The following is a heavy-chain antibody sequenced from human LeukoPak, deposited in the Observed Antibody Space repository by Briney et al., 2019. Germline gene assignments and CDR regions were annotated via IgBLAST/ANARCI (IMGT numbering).Heavy chain of an antibody. CDR2: ISAYNGNT. CDR1: GYTFTSYG. D-gene: IGHD3-9*01. CDR3: ARLYDILTGYYTQPGLSSLHY. J-gene: IGHJ4*02. Sequence: ASVKVSCKASGYTFTSYGISWVRQAPGQGLEWMRWISAYNGNTNYAQKLQGRVTMTTDTSTSTAYMELRSLRSDDTAVYYCARLYDILTGYYTQPGLSSLHYWGQGTLVTVSS. V-gene: IGHV1-18*01.